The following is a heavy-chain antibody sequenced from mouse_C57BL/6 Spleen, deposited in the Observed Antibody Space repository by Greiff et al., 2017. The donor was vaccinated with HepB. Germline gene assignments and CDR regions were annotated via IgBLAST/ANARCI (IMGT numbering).Heavy chain of an antibody. D-gene: IGHD1-1*01. CDR1: GYTFTSYG. J-gene: IGHJ2*01. CDR3: ARYYGSSYFDY. CDR2: IYPRSGNT. V-gene: IGHV1-81*01. Sequence: VQLQESGAELARPGASVKLSCKASGYTFTSYGISWVKQRTGQGLEWIGGIYPRSGNTYYNEKFKGKATLTADKSSSTAYMELRSLTSEDSAVYFCARYYGSSYFDYWGQGTTLTVSS.